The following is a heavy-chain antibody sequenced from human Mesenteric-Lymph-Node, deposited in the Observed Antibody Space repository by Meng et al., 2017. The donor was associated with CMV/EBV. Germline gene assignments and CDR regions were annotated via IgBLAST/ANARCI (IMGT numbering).Heavy chain of an antibody. CDR1: GGSFSGYY. Sequence: HQGGAGSFQPSGTLSVTCAVYGGSFSGYYWNLIRQSPEKGLELIGEINHSGSTTYNPSFTSRIIISVDTSTNQISLNMSSVTAADTAVYYCARGSSYDILTGYFDYWGQGALVTVSS. J-gene: IGHJ4*02. D-gene: IGHD3-9*01. CDR3: ARGSSYDILTGYFDY. V-gene: IGHV4-34*01. CDR2: INHSGST.